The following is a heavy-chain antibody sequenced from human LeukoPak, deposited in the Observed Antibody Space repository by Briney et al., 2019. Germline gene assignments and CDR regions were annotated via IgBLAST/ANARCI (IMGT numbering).Heavy chain of an antibody. CDR3: ARVSSGGYFHTYYFDY. J-gene: IGHJ4*02. V-gene: IGHV4-59*01. D-gene: IGHD3-22*01. Sequence: PSETLSLTCTVSGGSISDYYWSWIRQPPGKGLEWIGYIRYSGTTNYSPSLKSRATISVDTSKNQFSLNLISVTAADTAIYYCARVSSGGYFHTYYFDYWGQGTLVTVSS. CDR2: IRYSGTT. CDR1: GGSISDYY.